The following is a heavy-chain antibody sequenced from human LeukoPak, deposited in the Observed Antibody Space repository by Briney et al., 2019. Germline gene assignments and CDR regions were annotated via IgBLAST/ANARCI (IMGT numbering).Heavy chain of an antibody. CDR1: GFTFSSYA. CDR2: ISGSGGST. V-gene: IGHV3-23*01. Sequence: GGSLRLSCAASGFTFSSYAMSWVRQPPGKGLEWVSAISGSGGSTYYAASVKGRFTISRDNSKNTLYLQMNSLRAEDTAVYYCAKEGQWFGELSLFDYWGQGTLVTVSS. J-gene: IGHJ4*02. D-gene: IGHD3-10*01. CDR3: AKEGQWFGELSLFDY.